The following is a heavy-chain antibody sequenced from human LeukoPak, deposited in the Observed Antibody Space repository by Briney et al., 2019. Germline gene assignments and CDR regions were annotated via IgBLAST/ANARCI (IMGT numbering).Heavy chain of an antibody. CDR2: ISAYNGNT. J-gene: IGHJ4*02. D-gene: IGHD3-22*01. V-gene: IGHV1-18*01. CDR3: ARAIYDSSGCHYFLYY. Sequence: ASVKVSCKASGYTFTSYGISWVRQAPGQGLEWMGWISAYNGNTNYAQKLQGRVTMTTDTSTSTAYMELRSLRSDDTAVYYCARAIYDSSGCHYFLYYWGQRMVTTVSS. CDR1: GYTFTSYG.